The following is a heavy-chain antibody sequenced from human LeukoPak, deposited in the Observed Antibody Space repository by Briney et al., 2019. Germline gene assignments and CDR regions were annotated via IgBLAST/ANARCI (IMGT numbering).Heavy chain of an antibody. CDR3: AKTARTFAS. D-gene: IGHD1-7*01. CDR2: IYINGDT. CDR1: GDSISSFY. V-gene: IGHV4-4*09. J-gene: IGHJ5*02. Sequence: SETLSLTCTASGDSISSFYWSWIRQAPGKGLECIGFIYINGDTSYNPSLKGRATLSLDTSKNQFSLRLTSVTAADTAVYYCAKTARTFASWGPGTLVTVSS.